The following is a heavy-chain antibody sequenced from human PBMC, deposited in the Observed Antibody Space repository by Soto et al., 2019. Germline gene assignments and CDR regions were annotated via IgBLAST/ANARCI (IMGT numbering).Heavy chain of an antibody. Sequence: QVQLVESGGGVVQPGRSLRLSCAASGFTFSSYGMHWVRQAPGKGLEWVAVISYDGSNKYYADSVKGRFTISRDNSKNTLYLQMNSLRAEDTAVYYCAKALGRGGWSYYYYGMDVW. V-gene: IGHV3-30*18. J-gene: IGHJ6*01. CDR1: GFTFSSYG. CDR3: AKALGRGGWSYYYYGMDV. D-gene: IGHD6-19*01. CDR2: ISYDGSNK.